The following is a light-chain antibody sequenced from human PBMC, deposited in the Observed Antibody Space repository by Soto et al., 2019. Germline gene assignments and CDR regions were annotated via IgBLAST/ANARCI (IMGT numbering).Light chain of an antibody. CDR3: QQRSNSIT. J-gene: IGKJ5*01. Sequence: EIVLTQSPGTLSLSPGERATLSCRASQSVSSNYLAWYLKKPGQAPRLLIYGASNRANGIPDRFSGSGSGADFTLTISSLEPEDFAVYYCQQRSNSITFGQGTRLEIK. V-gene: IGKV3D-20*02. CDR1: QSVSSNY. CDR2: GAS.